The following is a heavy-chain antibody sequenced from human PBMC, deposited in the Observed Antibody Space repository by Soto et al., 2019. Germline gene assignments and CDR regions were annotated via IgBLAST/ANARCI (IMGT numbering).Heavy chain of an antibody. CDR3: ASPNTEMATDYYGMDV. CDR1: GGTFSSYA. D-gene: IGHD5-12*01. J-gene: IGHJ6*02. Sequence: SVKVSCKASGGTFSSYAFSWVRQAPGQGLEWMGGIIPIFGTANYAQKFQGRVTITADESTSTAYMELGSLRSEDTAVYYCASPNTEMATDYYGMDVWGQGTTVTVSS. V-gene: IGHV1-69*13. CDR2: IIPIFGTA.